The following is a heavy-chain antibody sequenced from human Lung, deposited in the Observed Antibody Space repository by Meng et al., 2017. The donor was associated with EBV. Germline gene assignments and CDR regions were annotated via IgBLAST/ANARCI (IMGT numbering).Heavy chain of an antibody. CDR3: AKELFEYPQYYFDY. J-gene: IGHJ4*02. Sequence: QVQLVESGGGVVERGRSLRLSCAASGFTFSNYAMHWVRQAPGMGLEWVALVSYDGSEKYYGDSVKGRFTISRDNSKSTLYLQMNSLRAEDTAVYYCAKELFEYPQYYFDYWGQGTLVTVSS. CDR1: GFTFSNYA. V-gene: IGHV3-30*18. D-gene: IGHD2/OR15-2a*01. CDR2: VSYDGSEK.